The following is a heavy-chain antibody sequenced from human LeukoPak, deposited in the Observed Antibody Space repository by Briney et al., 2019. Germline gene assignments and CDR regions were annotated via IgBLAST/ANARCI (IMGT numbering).Heavy chain of an antibody. V-gene: IGHV4-59*11. CDR1: GGSISSHY. CDR2: IYYSGST. J-gene: IGHJ3*02. CDR3: ARERYCSGGSCYYRDAFDI. D-gene: IGHD2-15*01. Sequence: SETLSLTGTVSGGSISSHYWSWIRQPPGKGLEWIGYIYYSGSTNYNPSLKSRVTISVDTSKNQFSLKLSSVTAADTAVYYCARERYCSGGSCYYRDAFDIWGQGTMVTVSS.